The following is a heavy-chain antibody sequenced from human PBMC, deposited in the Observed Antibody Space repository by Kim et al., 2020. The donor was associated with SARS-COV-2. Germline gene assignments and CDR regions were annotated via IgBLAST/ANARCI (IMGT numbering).Heavy chain of an antibody. V-gene: IGHV3-11*01. CDR3: ARDSPCGGDCYPLWDY. D-gene: IGHD2-21*01. Sequence: SVKGRFTISRDNAKNSLYLQMNSLRAEDTAVYYCARDSPCGGDCYPLWDYWGQGTLVTVSS. J-gene: IGHJ4*02.